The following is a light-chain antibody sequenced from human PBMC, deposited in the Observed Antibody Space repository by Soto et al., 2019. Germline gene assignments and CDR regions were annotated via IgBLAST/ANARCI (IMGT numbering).Light chain of an antibody. Sequence: QSALTQPRSVSGSPGQSVTISCTGTSSDVGGYNFVSWYQQHPDKAPKLMIYDVTKRPSGVPDRFSGSKSANTASLTISGLQAEDEAAYYCSSLAGTYTLIFGGGTKLTVL. CDR2: DVT. CDR3: SSLAGTYTLI. V-gene: IGLV2-11*01. J-gene: IGLJ2*01. CDR1: SSDVGGYNF.